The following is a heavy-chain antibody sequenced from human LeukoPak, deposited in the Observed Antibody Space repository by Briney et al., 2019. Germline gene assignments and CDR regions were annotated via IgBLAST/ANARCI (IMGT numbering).Heavy chain of an antibody. CDR1: GFTFNIYW. CDR3: ARRDGYNKFYFEY. J-gene: IGHJ4*02. D-gene: IGHD5-24*01. Sequence: GGSLRLSCAASGFTFNIYWMSWVRQAPGKGLEWVANINQDGSGKYYVDSAKGRFTISRDNAKNSLYLQMNSLRAEDTAVYYCARRDGYNKFYFEYWGQGTLVTVSS. CDR2: INQDGSGK. V-gene: IGHV3-7*01.